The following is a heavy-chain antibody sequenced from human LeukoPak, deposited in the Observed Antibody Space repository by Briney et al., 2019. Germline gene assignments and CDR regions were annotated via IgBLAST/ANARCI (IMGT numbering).Heavy chain of an antibody. D-gene: IGHD6-13*01. Sequence: PGGSLRLSCAASGFTFSSHLMSWVRLAPGKGLVWVANINQDGSERFYVDFVKGRFTISRDNADNSMYLQMNSLRAEDTAVYYCGRVIAGAIDYWGQGTLVTVSS. CDR1: GFTFSSHL. CDR3: GRVIAGAIDY. V-gene: IGHV3-7*01. CDR2: INQDGSER. J-gene: IGHJ4*02.